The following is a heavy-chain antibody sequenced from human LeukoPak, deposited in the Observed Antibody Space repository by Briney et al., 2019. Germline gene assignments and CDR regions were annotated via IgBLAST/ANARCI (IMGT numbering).Heavy chain of an antibody. V-gene: IGHV1-2*02. CDR2: INPNSGGT. CDR3: ARAGMVRGVIITSDAFDI. J-gene: IGHJ3*02. CDR1: GYTFTGYY. Sequence: GASVKVSCKASGYTFTGYYMHWVRQAPGQGLEWMGWINPNSGGTNYAQKFQGRVTMTRDTSISTAYMELSRLRSDDTAVYYCARAGMVRGVIITSDAFDIWGQRTMVTVSS. D-gene: IGHD3-10*01.